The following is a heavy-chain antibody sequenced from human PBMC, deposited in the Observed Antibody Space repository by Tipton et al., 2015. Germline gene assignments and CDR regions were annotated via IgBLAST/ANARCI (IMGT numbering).Heavy chain of an antibody. V-gene: IGHV4-38-2*01. J-gene: IGHJ4*02. CDR1: GYSISSGYY. CDR2: IFHRGNT. Sequence: LRLSCDVSGYSISSGYYWGWIRQPPGKGLEWLGSIFHRGNTNYNPSLKSRVTISLDTSKNRFSLKLNSVTAADTAVYYCSRGLLLWFGMSDYWGRGTLVTVSS. D-gene: IGHD3-10*01. CDR3: SRGLLLWFGMSDY.